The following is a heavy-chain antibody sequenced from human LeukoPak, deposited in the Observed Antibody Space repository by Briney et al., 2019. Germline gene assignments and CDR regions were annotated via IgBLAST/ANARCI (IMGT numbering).Heavy chain of an antibody. CDR1: GFTFNRYW. CDR2: IKEDGSQI. D-gene: IGHD3-10*01. Sequence: PGGSLRLSCAGSGFTFNRYWMTWVRQAPGKGLEWVANIKEDGSQINYVDSVKGRFTISRDNAKNSLYLQMNSLRVEDTAVYFCVRDTYGPSDSWGQGTLVTVSS. V-gene: IGHV3-7*01. J-gene: IGHJ5*01. CDR3: VRDTYGPSDS.